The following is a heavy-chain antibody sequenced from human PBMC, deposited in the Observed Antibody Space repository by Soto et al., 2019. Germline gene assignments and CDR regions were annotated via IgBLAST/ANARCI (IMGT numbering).Heavy chain of an antibody. CDR3: ATPKYQDSSGYYHEMYGDYLEY. D-gene: IGHD3-22*01. Sequence: ASVKVSCKASGYTFSGYSIHWLRQAPGQGLEWMGWIKPNSGDINYAQKFGGRVTMTRDASISTIYMELSSLRSDDTAIYYCATPKYQDSSGYYHEMYGDYLEYWGHGTRVTVSS. J-gene: IGHJ4*01. CDR2: IKPNSGDI. V-gene: IGHV1-2*02. CDR1: GYTFSGYS.